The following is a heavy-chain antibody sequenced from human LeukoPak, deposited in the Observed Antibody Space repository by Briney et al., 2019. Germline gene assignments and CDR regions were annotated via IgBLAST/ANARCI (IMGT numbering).Heavy chain of an antibody. CDR1: GYTFTAYT. V-gene: IGHV1-18*01. CDR3: ARSPARGYDILTGYNDY. D-gene: IGHD3-9*01. Sequence: ASVKVSXKASGYTFTAYTISWVRQAPGQGLEWMGWISGYNGNTNYAQKVQGRVTMTTDTSTSTAYMELRSLRSDDTAMYYCARSPARGYDILTGYNDYWGQGTLVTVSS. CDR2: ISGYNGNT. J-gene: IGHJ4*02.